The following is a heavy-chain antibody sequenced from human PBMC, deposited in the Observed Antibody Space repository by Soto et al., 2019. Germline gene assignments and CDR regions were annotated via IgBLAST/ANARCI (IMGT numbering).Heavy chain of an antibody. CDR2: IYYSGST. J-gene: IGHJ3*02. V-gene: IGHV4-59*11. CDR3: ARVWGGAFDI. Sequence: SETLSLTCTVSGGSISRHYWRWIRPPPGKGLEWIGYIYYSGSTNYNPSLKSRVTISVDTSKNQFSLKLSSVTAADTAVYYCARVWGGAFDIWGQGTMVTVSS. CDR1: GGSISRHY. D-gene: IGHD3-10*01.